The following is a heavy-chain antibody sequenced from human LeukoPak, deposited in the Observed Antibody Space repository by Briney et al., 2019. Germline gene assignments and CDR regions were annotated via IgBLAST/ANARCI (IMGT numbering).Heavy chain of an antibody. J-gene: IGHJ4*02. CDR2: IYYSGIT. V-gene: IGHV4-59*08. D-gene: IGHD2/OR15-2a*01. Sequence: SETLSLTCTVSGGSISTYYWSWIRQPPGKGLEYIGYIYYSGITKYNPSLKSRVTMSLDTSKNQFSLTPTSVTAADTAVYYCASLIGGLETFDYWGQGTLVTVSS. CDR3: ASLIGGLETFDY. CDR1: GGSISTYY.